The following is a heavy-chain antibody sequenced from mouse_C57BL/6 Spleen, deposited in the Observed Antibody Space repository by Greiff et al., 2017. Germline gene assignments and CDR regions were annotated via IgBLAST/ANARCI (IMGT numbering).Heavy chain of an antibody. V-gene: IGHV1-82*01. CDR1: GYAFSSSW. Sequence: VQLQASGPELVKPGASVKISCTASGYAFSSSWMNWVKQRPGKGLEWIGRIYPGDGDTKSNGTFPGKATLTADKSSSTAYMQRSSRTSEDSAVYFCARMRWYGNYGGAMDYWGQGTSVTVSS. J-gene: IGHJ4*01. D-gene: IGHD2-10*02. CDR3: ARMRWYGNYGGAMDY. CDR2: IYPGDGDT.